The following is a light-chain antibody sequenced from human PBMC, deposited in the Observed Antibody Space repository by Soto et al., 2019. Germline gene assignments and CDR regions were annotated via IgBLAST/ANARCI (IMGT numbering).Light chain of an antibody. CDR3: MIWHSNTVV. CDR1: SGINVGTYR. Sequence: QLVLTQPSSLSASPGASASLTCTLRSGINVGTYRIYWYKQKPGSPPQYLLRYNSDSDKQQGPGVPSRFSGSKDASANAGILLISGLQSEDEADYYCMIWHSNTVVFGGGTKVTVL. CDR2: YNSDSDK. J-gene: IGLJ3*02. V-gene: IGLV5-45*03.